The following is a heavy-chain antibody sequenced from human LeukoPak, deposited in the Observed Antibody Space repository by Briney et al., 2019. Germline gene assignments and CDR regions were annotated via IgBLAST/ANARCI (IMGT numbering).Heavy chain of an antibody. J-gene: IGHJ4*02. Sequence: GGSLRLSCAASGFTFSSYSMNWVRQAPGKGLEWVSSISSSSSYIYYADSVKGRFTISRDNAKNSLYLQMNSLRAEDTAVYYCARAVPPVRFYGSGPPGSFDYWGQGTLVTVSS. V-gene: IGHV3-21*01. D-gene: IGHD3-10*01. CDR1: GFTFSSYS. CDR3: ARAVPPVRFYGSGPPGSFDY. CDR2: ISSSSSYI.